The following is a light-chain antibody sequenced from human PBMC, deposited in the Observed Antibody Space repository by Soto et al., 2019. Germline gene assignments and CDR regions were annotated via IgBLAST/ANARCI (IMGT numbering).Light chain of an antibody. CDR3: MQATQFPRLT. J-gene: IGKJ4*01. Sequence: DIVMIQTPLSSPVTLGQPASISCRSSQSLVHSDGNTHLNWLQQRPGQPPRLLIYRISKRFSGVPGRFSGSGAGTNFTLKISRVEAEDVGVYYCMQATQFPRLTFGGGTKVEIK. CDR1: QSLVHSDGNTH. V-gene: IGKV2-24*01. CDR2: RIS.